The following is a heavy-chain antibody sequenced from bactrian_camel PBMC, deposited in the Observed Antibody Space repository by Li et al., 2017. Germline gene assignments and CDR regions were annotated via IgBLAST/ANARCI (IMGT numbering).Heavy chain of an antibody. CDR3: AADNVNLQLARHYSY. D-gene: IGHD7*01. CDR2: IDTAGAP. CDR1: GHSRGSNC. J-gene: IGHJ4*01. Sequence: QLVESGGGSVQTGGSLRLSCKVSGHSRGSNCVGWYRLPPGRAPAEREGIAAIDTAGAPTYTYAVAGRFTISKDNVKNTLYLQMNDLKSEDTAMYYCAADNVNLQLARHYSYWGQGTQVTVS. V-gene: IGHV3S53*01.